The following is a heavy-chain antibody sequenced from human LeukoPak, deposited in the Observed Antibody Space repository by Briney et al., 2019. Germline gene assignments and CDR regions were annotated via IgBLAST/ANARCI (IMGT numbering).Heavy chain of an antibody. Sequence: SETLSLTCAVYGGSFSGYYWSWIRQPPGKGLEWIGEINHSGSTNYNPSLKSRVTISVDTSKNQFSLKLSSVTAADTAVYYCAQEGRVPAALRYWGQGTLVTVSP. V-gene: IGHV4-34*01. J-gene: IGHJ4*02. CDR2: INHSGST. D-gene: IGHD2-2*01. CDR1: GGSFSGYY. CDR3: AQEGRVPAALRY.